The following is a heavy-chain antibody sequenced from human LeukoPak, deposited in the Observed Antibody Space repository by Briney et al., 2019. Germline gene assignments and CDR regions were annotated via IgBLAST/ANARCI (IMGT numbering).Heavy chain of an antibody. Sequence: PSETLSLTCTVSGGSISSYYWSWIRQPPGKGLEWIGYIYTSGSTNYNPSLKGRVTISVDTSKNQFSLKLSSVTAADTAVYYCARRPYYYYYMDVWGKGTTVTVSS. CDR3: ARRPYYYYYMDV. CDR1: GGSISSYY. V-gene: IGHV4-4*09. CDR2: IYTSGST. J-gene: IGHJ6*03.